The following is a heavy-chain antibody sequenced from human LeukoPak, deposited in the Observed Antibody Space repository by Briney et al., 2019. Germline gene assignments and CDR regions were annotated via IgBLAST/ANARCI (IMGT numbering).Heavy chain of an antibody. CDR1: GYTLPELS. Sequence: ASVKVSCKVSGYTLPELSMHWVRQAPGKGLEWMGGFDPEDGETIYAQKFQGRVTMNEDTSTDTAYMDLSSLRSEDTAFYYCARPAVADRYYFDYWGQGTLVTVSS. J-gene: IGHJ4*02. CDR3: ARPAVADRYYFDY. V-gene: IGHV1-24*01. CDR2: FDPEDGET. D-gene: IGHD6-19*01.